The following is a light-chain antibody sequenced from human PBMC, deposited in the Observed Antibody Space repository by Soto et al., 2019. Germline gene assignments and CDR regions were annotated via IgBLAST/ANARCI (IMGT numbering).Light chain of an antibody. CDR1: SSDVGGYNY. CDR3: NSYTSSTAYV. J-gene: IGLJ1*01. Sequence: QSVLTQPASVSGSPGQSSTISCTGTSSDVGGYNYVSWYQLHPGKAPKLIIYEVSNRPSGVSNRFSGSKSGNTASLTISGLQAEDEADYYCNSYTSSTAYVFGTGTKVTVL. V-gene: IGLV2-14*01. CDR2: EVS.